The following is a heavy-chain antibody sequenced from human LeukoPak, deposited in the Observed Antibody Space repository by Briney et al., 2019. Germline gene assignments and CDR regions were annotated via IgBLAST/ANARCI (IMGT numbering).Heavy chain of an antibody. V-gene: IGHV3-74*01. CDR3: ARERKGYCSGGSCRRYYYYYYGMDV. Sequence: GGSLRLSCAASGFTFSSYWMHWVRQAPGKGLVWVSRINSDGSSTSYADSVKGRFTISRDNAKNTLYLQMNSLRAEDTAVYYCARERKGYCSGGSCRRYYYYYYGMDVWGKGTTVSPSS. J-gene: IGHJ6*04. D-gene: IGHD2-15*01. CDR1: GFTFSSYW. CDR2: INSDGSST.